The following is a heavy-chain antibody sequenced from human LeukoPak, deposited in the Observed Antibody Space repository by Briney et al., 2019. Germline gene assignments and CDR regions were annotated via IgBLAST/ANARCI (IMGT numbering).Heavy chain of an antibody. D-gene: IGHD6-6*01. J-gene: IGHJ4*02. CDR2: ISVYNGNT. CDR3: ASFEYRSSGDIYYFDY. CDR1: GYTFTSYG. Sequence: GASVKVSCKASGYTFTSYGISWVRQAPGQGLEWMGWISVYNGNTNYAQKLQGRVTMTTDTSTSTAYMELRSLRSDDTAVCYCASFEYRSSGDIYYFDYWGQGTLVTVSS. V-gene: IGHV1-18*01.